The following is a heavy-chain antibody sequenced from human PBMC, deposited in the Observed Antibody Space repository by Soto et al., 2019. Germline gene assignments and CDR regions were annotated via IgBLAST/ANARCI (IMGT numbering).Heavy chain of an antibody. V-gene: IGHV1-2*02. J-gene: IGHJ6*02. CDR1: GYTFTGYY. Sequence: GASVKVSCKASGYTFTGYYMHWVRQAPGQGLEWMGWINPNSGGTNYAQKFQGRVTMTRDTSISTAYMELSRLRSDDTAVYYCARVYAAHLERTPYYYYGMDVWGQGTAVTVSS. D-gene: IGHD3-16*01. CDR2: INPNSGGT. CDR3: ARVYAAHLERTPYYYYGMDV.